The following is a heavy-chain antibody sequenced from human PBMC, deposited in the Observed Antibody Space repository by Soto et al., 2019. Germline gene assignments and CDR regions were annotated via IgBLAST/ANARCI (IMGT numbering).Heavy chain of an antibody. J-gene: IGHJ4*02. CDR2: IYYSGST. CDR3: ARTPLL. D-gene: IGHD1-26*01. CDR1: GGSISSGGYY. Sequence: QVQLQESGPGLVKPSQTLSLTCTVSGGSISSGGYYWSWIRQHPGKGLEWIGYIYYSGSTYYNPSLRGRVTTSVDPSKNQCSLKLSSVTAADTPVHYRARTPLLWGQGTLVTVSS. V-gene: IGHV4-31*03.